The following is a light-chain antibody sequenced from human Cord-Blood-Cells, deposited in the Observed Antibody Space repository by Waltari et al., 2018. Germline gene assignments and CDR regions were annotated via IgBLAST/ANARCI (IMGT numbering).Light chain of an antibody. CDR2: GAS. CDR1: QSDRSN. V-gene: IGKV3-15*01. J-gene: IGKJ4*01. CDR3: QQYNNWPLT. Sequence: ELVMTQTPATLPVSPGGRATLSSRASQSDRSNLTWYQQKPGQAPRLLIYGASTRATGIPARISGSGSGTEFTLTISSLQSEDFAVYYCQQYNNWPLTFGGGTKVEIK.